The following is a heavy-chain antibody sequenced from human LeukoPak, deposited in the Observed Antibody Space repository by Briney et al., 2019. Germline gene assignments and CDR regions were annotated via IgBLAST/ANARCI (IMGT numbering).Heavy chain of an antibody. CDR3: ARRGGHFYPSETYYNEAFDV. J-gene: IGHJ3*01. CDR1: GGSIGSNTYY. D-gene: IGHD3-10*01. V-gene: IGHV4-39*01. CDR2: ISYSGNT. Sequence: PSETLSLTCTVSGGSIGSNTYYWGWIRRPPGKGLEWIGGISYSGNTYFNPSLESRATISVDTSKNQFSLKLASVTAANAAVYYCARRGGHFYPSETYYNEAFDVWGQGTKVTVSS.